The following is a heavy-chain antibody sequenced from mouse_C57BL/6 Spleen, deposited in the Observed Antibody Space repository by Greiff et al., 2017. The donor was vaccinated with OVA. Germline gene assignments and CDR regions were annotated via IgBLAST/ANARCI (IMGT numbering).Heavy chain of an antibody. Sequence: QVHVKQSGAELAKPGASVKLSCKASGYTFTSYWMHWVKQRPGQGLEWIGYINPSSGYTKYNQKFKDKATLTADKSSSTAYMQLSSLTYEDSAVYYCAREYYGSSPYYAMDYWGQGTSVTVSS. CDR1: GYTFTSYW. D-gene: IGHD1-1*01. CDR3: AREYYGSSPYYAMDY. J-gene: IGHJ4*01. V-gene: IGHV1-7*01. CDR2: INPSSGYT.